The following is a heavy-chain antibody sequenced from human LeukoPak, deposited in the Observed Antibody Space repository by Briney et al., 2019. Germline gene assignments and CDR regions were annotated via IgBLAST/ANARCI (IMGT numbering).Heavy chain of an antibody. J-gene: IGHJ4*02. D-gene: IGHD2-15*01. CDR3: AKGTLGSCIGPRCYPLDS. V-gene: IGHV3-23*01. Sequence: GGSLRLSCAASGFTFSSYAMNWVRQAPEKGLEWISILTNNGASTWYADSVKGRFTISRDNSKNTLYLQMNSLRAEDTAIYYCAKGTLGSCIGPRCYPLDSWGQGTLVTVSS. CDR2: LTNNGAST. CDR1: GFTFSSYA.